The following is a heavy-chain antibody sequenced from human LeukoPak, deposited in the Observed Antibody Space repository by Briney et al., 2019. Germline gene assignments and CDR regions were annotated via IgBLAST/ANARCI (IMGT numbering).Heavy chain of an antibody. V-gene: IGHV1-2*02. D-gene: IGHD6-19*01. CDR2: INPNSGGT. Sequence: ASVKVSCKASGYTFTGYYMHWVRQAPGQGREWMGWINPNSGGTNYAQKFQGRVTMTRDTSISTAYMELSRLRSDDTAVYYCARRTVAVAGTNYFDYWGQGTLVTVSS. CDR3: ARRTVAVAGTNYFDY. J-gene: IGHJ4*02. CDR1: GYTFTGYY.